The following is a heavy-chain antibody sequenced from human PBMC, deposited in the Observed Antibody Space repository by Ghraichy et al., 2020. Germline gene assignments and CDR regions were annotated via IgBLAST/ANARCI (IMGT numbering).Heavy chain of an antibody. J-gene: IGHJ5*02. V-gene: IGHV3-33*01. CDR1: GFTFSSYA. CDR2: IWSDGNTK. D-gene: IGHD6-13*01. Sequence: GGSLRLSCAASGFTFSSYAMHWVRQAPGEGLEWVAIIWSDGNTKYYADSVKGRFTISRDNSKNTVYLQMNSLRGEDTAVYYCAREWAVGGTVVSNWFGPWGQGTLVTVSS. CDR3: AREWAVGGTVVSNWFGP.